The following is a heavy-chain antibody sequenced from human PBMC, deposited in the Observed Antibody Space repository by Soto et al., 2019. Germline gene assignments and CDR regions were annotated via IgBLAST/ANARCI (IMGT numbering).Heavy chain of an antibody. D-gene: IGHD3-22*01. CDR1: GFTFSSYA. J-gene: IGHJ4*02. CDR2: ISGSGGST. V-gene: IGHV3-23*01. CDR3: AKLPTITMIVVVTFDY. Sequence: PGGSLRLSCAASGFTFSSYAMSWVRQAPGKGLEWVSAISGSGGSTYYADSVKGRFTISRDNSKNTLYLQMNSLRAEDTAVYYCAKLPTITMIVVVTFDYWGQGTLVTVSS.